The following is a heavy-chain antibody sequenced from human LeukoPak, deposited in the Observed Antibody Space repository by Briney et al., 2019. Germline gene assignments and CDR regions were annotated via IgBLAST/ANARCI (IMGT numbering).Heavy chain of an antibody. CDR1: GYTFFSYG. D-gene: IGHD3-22*01. J-gene: IGHJ4*02. Sequence: ASAKVSCKASGYTFFSYGISWGRQAPGQRVEGRGWISVYNGDTNYAQKLQGRVTMTTDTSTSTAYMELSSLRSEDTAVYYCARDSQYYYDSSGYPDYWGQGTLVTVSS. CDR2: ISVYNGDT. V-gene: IGHV1-18*04. CDR3: ARDSQYYYDSSGYPDY.